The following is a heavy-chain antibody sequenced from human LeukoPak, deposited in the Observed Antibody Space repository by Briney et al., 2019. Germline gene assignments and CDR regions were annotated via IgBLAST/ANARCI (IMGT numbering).Heavy chain of an antibody. J-gene: IGHJ4*02. V-gene: IGHV3-30-3*02. D-gene: IGHD3-22*01. CDR1: GFTFSSYA. Sequence: GRSLRLSCAASGFTFSSYAMHWVRQAPGKGLEWVAVISYDGSNKYYADSVKGRFTISRDNSKNTLYLQMNSLRAEDTAVYYCAKSDSSGYPVDWGQGTLVTVSS. CDR2: ISYDGSNK. CDR3: AKSDSSGYPVD.